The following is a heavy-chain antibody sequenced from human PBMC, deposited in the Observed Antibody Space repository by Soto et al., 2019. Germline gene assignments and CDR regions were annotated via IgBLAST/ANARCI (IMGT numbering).Heavy chain of an antibody. J-gene: IGHJ5*02. CDR3: ARVPIQLWPRGWFDP. D-gene: IGHD5-18*01. CDR2: ISSSSSYI. Sequence: EVQLVESGGGLVKPGGSLRLSCAASGFTFSSYSMNWVRQAPGKGLEWVSSISSSSSYIYYADSVKGRFTISRDNAKNSLYLQMNSLRAEDTAVYYCARVPIQLWPRGWFDPWGQGTLVTVSS. V-gene: IGHV3-21*01. CDR1: GFTFSSYS.